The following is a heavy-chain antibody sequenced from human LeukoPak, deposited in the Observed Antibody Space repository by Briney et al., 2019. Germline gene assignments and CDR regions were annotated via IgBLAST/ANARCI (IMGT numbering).Heavy chain of an antibody. D-gene: IGHD1-14*01. CDR2: ISSSGSTI. J-gene: IGHJ3*02. Sequence: PGGSLRLSCAASGFTFSSYEMNWVRQAPGKGLEWVSYISSSGSTIYYADSVKGRFTIPRDNAKNSLYLQMNSLRAEDTAVYYCARMNPQVLDAFDIWGQGTMVTVSS. CDR3: ARMNPQVLDAFDI. CDR1: GFTFSSYE. V-gene: IGHV3-48*03.